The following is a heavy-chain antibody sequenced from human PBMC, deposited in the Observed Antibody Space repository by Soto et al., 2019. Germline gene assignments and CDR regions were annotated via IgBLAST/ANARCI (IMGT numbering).Heavy chain of an antibody. J-gene: IGHJ4*02. D-gene: IGHD4-17*01. V-gene: IGHV3-74*01. Sequence: EVQLVESGGGLVQPGGSLRLSCAASGFTFSIYWMHWVRQVPGKGLVWVSRINADGNYTSNADLVKGRFTVSRDNAKNTLYLQMDSLRAEDTAVYFCARGGAYGDYRSDYWGQGTLVTVSS. CDR3: ARGGAYGDYRSDY. CDR1: GFTFSIYW. CDR2: INADGNYT.